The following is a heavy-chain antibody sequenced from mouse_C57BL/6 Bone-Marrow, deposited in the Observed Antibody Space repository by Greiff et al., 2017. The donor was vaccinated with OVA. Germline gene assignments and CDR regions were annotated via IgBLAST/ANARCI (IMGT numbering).Heavy chain of an antibody. J-gene: IGHJ4*01. CDR2: IYPRSGNT. Sequence: VMLVESGAELARPGASVKLSCKASGYTFTSYGISWVKQRTGQGLEWIGEIYPRSGNTYYNEKFKGKATLTADKSSSTAYMELRSLTSEDYAVYFCARGDYDYDEDAMDYGGQGTSVTVSS. CDR1: GYTFTSYG. D-gene: IGHD2-4*01. V-gene: IGHV1-81*01. CDR3: ARGDYDYDEDAMDY.